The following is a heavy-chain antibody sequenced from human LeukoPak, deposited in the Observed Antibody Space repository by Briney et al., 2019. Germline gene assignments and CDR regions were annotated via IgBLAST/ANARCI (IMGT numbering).Heavy chain of an antibody. V-gene: IGHV4-61*01. CDR3: ARGDWFDP. Sequence: SETLSLTCTVSGASISSNSYYWSWIRQPPGKGLEWIGYIYYSGSTNYNPSLKSRVTISVDTSKNQFSLKLSSVTAADTAVYYCARGDWFDPWGQGTLVTVSS. CDR1: GASISSNSYY. J-gene: IGHJ5*02. CDR2: IYYSGST.